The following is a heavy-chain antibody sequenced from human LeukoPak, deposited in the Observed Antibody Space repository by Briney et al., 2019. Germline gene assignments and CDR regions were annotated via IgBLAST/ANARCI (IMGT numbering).Heavy chain of an antibody. J-gene: IGHJ6*03. CDR2: IYYSGST. Sequence: SETLSLTCTVSGGSISSYYWSWIRQPPGKGLEWIGYIYYSGSTNYNPSLKSRVTISVDTSKNQSSLKLSSVTAADTAVYYCARGVAATWSYYYYMDVWGKGTTVTVSS. CDR3: ARGVAATWSYYYYMDV. V-gene: IGHV4-59*01. D-gene: IGHD2-15*01. CDR1: GGSISSYY.